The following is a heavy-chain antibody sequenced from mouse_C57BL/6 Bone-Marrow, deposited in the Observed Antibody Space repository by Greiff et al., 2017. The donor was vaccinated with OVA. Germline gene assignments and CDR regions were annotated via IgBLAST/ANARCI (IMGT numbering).Heavy chain of an antibody. CDR3: ARGIYYGSVDD. Sequence: QVQLQQPGAELVKPGASVKMSCKASGYTFTSYWITWVKQRPGQGLAWLGDLYPGRGSTNSTAKFKRKATLTVDTSSSTAYMQLSSLTSEDSADYDWARGIYYGSVDDWGQGTTLTGSA. D-gene: IGHD2-1*01. J-gene: IGHJ2*01. CDR2: LYPGRGST. CDR1: GYTFTSYW. V-gene: IGHV1-55*01.